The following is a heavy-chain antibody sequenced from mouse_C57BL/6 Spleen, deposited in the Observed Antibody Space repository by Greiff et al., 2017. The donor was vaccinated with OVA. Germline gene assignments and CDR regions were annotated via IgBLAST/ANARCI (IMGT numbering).Heavy chain of an antibody. Sequence: QVQLQQSGAELVRPGTSVKVSCKASGYAFTNYLIEWVKQRPGQGLEWIGLINPGSGGTNYNEKFKGKATLTADKTSSTDYMQLSSLTSENSAVYFCARREVDSSGYSYDFDYWGQGTTLTVSS. CDR2: INPGSGGT. CDR3: ARREVDSSGYSYDFDY. V-gene: IGHV1-54*01. CDR1: GYAFTNYL. J-gene: IGHJ2*01. D-gene: IGHD3-2*02.